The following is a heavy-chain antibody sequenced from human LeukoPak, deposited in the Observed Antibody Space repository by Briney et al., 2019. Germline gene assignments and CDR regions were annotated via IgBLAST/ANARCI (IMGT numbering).Heavy chain of an antibody. CDR2: ISSNGGST. Sequence: GGSLRLSCAASGFTFSSYAMHWVRQAPGKGLEYVSAISSNGGSTYYANSVKGRFTISRDNSKNTLYLQMGSLRAEDMAVYYCARAGGDGLFVYYYYYMDVWGKGTTVTVSS. CDR3: ARAGGDGLFVYYYYYMDV. CDR1: GFTFSSYA. V-gene: IGHV3-64*01. J-gene: IGHJ6*03. D-gene: IGHD3-10*02.